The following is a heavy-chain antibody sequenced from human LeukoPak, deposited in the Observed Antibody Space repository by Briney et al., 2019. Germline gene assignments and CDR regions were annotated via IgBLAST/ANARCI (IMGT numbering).Heavy chain of an antibody. J-gene: IGHJ4*02. D-gene: IGHD2-15*01. CDR2: IGTAGDT. CDR1: GFTFSSYD. V-gene: IGHV3-13*01. Sequence: GGSLRLSCAASGFTFSSYDMHWVRQATGKGLEWVSAIGTAGDTYYPGSVKGRFTISRENAKNSLYLQMNSLRAGDTAVYYCARGPYCSGGSCYSGVYFDYWGQGTLVTVSS. CDR3: ARGPYCSGGSCYSGVYFDY.